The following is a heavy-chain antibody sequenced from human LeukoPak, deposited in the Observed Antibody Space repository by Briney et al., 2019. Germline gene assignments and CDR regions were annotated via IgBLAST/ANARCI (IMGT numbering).Heavy chain of an antibody. CDR1: GYSLTSYW. J-gene: IGHJ3*02. D-gene: IGHD3-9*01. CDR3: ASRYYDILTGHDAFDI. V-gene: IGHV5-51*01. Sequence: GESLKISCKGSGYSLTSYWIGWVRQMPGKGLEWMGIIYPGDSDTRYSPSFQGQVTISADKSISTAYLQWSSLKASDTAMYYCASRYYDILTGHDAFDIWGQGTMVTVSS. CDR2: IYPGDSDT.